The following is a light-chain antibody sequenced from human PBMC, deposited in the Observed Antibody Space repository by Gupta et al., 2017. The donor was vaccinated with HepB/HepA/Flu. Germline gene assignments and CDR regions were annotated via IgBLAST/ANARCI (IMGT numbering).Light chain of an antibody. CDR2: GNS. J-gene: IGLJ2*01. V-gene: IGLV1-40*01. CDR3: QSYDSSLSGVV. CDR1: SSNIGAGYD. Sequence: SVLTQPPSVSGALGQRVTISCTGSSSNIGAGYDVHWYQQLPGTAPKLLIYGNSNRPSGVPDRFSGSKSGTSASLAITGLQAEDEADYYCQSYDSSLSGVVFGGGTKLTVL.